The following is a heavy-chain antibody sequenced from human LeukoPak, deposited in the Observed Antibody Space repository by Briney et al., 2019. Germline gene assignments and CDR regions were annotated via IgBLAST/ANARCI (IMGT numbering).Heavy chain of an antibody. J-gene: IGHJ6*02. Sequence: ASVKVSCKPSGYSFSTFGISWVRQAPGQGLEWMGWISVYNGDTKYAQNFQGRVTMSTDTSTSTAYMELRSLRFDDTAVYYCARDPFFGDCSSTSCYYYYYYGMDVWGQGTTVTVSS. CDR3: ARDPFFGDCSSTSCYYYYYYGMDV. CDR2: ISVYNGDT. D-gene: IGHD2-2*01. V-gene: IGHV1-18*01. CDR1: GYSFSTFG.